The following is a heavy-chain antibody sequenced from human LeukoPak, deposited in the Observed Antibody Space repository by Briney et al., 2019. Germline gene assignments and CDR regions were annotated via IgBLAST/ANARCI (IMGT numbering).Heavy chain of an antibody. Sequence: GGSLRLSCAASVFTFDDYAMHWVRQAPGKGLEWVSVISWNSGTIGYADSVKGRFTMSRANAKNSLYLQMNSLRAEDTAVYYCARDPAYTTVTLDYWGQGTLVTVSS. CDR1: VFTFDDYA. CDR3: ARDPAYTTVTLDY. D-gene: IGHD4-17*01. CDR2: ISWNSGTI. V-gene: IGHV3-9*01. J-gene: IGHJ4*02.